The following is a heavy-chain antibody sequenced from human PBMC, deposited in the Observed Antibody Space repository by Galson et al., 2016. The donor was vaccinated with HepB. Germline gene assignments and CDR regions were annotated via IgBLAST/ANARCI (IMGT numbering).Heavy chain of an antibody. D-gene: IGHD5-12*01. CDR3: AKDGRGYNGHDHADY. V-gene: IGHV3-30*18. CDR1: GFTFSSYG. J-gene: IGHJ4*02. Sequence: SLRLSCAASGFTFSSYGMHWVRQAPGKGLEWVAVISYDGSKNYYADSVKGRFTISRDNFKNTLYLQMNSLRAEDTAVYYCAKDGRGYNGHDHADYWGQGTLVTVSS. CDR2: ISYDGSKN.